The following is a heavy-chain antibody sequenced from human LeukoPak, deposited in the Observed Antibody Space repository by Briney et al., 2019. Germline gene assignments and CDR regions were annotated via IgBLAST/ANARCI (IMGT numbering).Heavy chain of an antibody. CDR2: IYYSGST. D-gene: IGHD6-19*01. CDR1: GGSISSGGYY. J-gene: IGHJ4*02. CDR3: ARVGIAVAPPSYYFDY. V-gene: IGHV4-31*03. Sequence: SETLSLTCTVSGGSISSGGYYWSWIRQHPGEGLEWIGYIYYSGSTYYNPSLKSRFTISVNTSKNQFSLKLSSVTAADTAVYYCARVGIAVAPPSYYFDYWGQGTLVTVSS.